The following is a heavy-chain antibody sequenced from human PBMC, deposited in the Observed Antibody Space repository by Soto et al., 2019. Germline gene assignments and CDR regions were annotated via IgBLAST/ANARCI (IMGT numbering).Heavy chain of an antibody. CDR3: ARYSEAGTTTTYFDY. Sequence: GESLKISCKGSGYSFSSHWITWVRQMPGKGLEWMGRIDPSDSYTNYSPSFQGQVTISADKSITTAYLQWSSLKASDTAMYYCARYSEAGTTTTYFDYWGQGTLVTVSS. CDR2: IDPSDSYT. D-gene: IGHD1-1*01. CDR1: GYSFSSHW. J-gene: IGHJ4*02. V-gene: IGHV5-10-1*04.